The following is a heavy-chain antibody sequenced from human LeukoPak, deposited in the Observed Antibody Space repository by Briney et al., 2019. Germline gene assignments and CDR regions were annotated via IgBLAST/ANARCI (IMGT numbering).Heavy chain of an antibody. CDR2: IIPIFGTA. V-gene: IGHV1-69*05. CDR3: ASATGYCSSTSCYDEFWQQLGTSYFDY. D-gene: IGHD2-2*01. Sequence: SVKVSCKASGGTFSNYAISWVRQAPGQGLEWMGRIIPIFGTANYAQKFQGRVTITTDESTSTAYMELSSLRSEDTAVYYCASATGYCSSTSCYDEFWQQLGTSYFDYWGQGTLVTVSS. J-gene: IGHJ4*02. CDR1: GGTFSNYA.